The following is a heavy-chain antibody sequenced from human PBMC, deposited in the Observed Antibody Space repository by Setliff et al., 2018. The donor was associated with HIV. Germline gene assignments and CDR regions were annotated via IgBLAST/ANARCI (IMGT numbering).Heavy chain of an antibody. Sequence: GGSLILSCAGSGFSFSSYSLNWVRQAPGKGLGWVSSISGSSNYIYYADSLKGRFIVSRDNAKKSLSLQMHSLRVEDAAVSYCAGVQGGGYCSGGSCYPFDYWGQGTQVTVSS. D-gene: IGHD2-15*01. CDR1: GFSFSSYS. V-gene: IGHV3-21*01. J-gene: IGHJ4*02. CDR3: AGVQGGGYCSGGSCYPFDY. CDR2: ISGSSNYI.